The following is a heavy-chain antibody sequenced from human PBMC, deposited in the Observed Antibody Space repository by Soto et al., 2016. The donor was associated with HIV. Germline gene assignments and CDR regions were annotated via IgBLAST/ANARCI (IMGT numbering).Heavy chain of an antibody. CDR1: GYSISSGYY. Sequence: QVQLQESGPGLVKPSETLSLTCAVSGYSISSGYYWGWIRQPPGKGLEWIGSIYHSGSTYYNPSLKSRVTISVDTSKNQFSLKLSSVTAADTAVYYCASLYSGSEYYFDYWGQGTLVTVSS. D-gene: IGHD1-26*01. V-gene: IGHV4-38-2*01. CDR3: ASLYSGSEYYFDY. CDR2: IYHSGST. J-gene: IGHJ4*02.